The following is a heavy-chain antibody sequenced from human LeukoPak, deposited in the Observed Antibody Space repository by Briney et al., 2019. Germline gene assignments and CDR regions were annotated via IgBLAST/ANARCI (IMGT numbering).Heavy chain of an antibody. V-gene: IGHV1-46*01. Sequence: GASVKVSCKASGYTFTSYYMHWVRQAPGQGLEWMGIINPSGGSTSYAQKFQGRVTMTRDTSISTAYMELSRLRSDDTAVYYCARGGVTFGGAYYMDVWGKGTTVTVSS. CDR3: ARGGVTFGGAYYMDV. CDR2: INPSGGST. CDR1: GYTFTSYY. J-gene: IGHJ6*03. D-gene: IGHD3-16*01.